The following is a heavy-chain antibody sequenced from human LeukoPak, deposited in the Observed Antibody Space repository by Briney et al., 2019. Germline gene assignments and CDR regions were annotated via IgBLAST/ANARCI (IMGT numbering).Heavy chain of an antibody. CDR2: ISYDGSNK. CDR3: AVNPSRYFDH. V-gene: IGHV3-30-3*01. CDR1: GFTFSSYA. Sequence: PGGSLRLSCAASGFTFSSYAMHWVRQAPGKGLEWVAVISYDGSNKYYADSVKGRFTISRDNSKNTLYLQMNSLRAEDTAVYYCAVNPSRYFDHWGQGTLVTVSS. D-gene: IGHD1-14*01. J-gene: IGHJ4*02.